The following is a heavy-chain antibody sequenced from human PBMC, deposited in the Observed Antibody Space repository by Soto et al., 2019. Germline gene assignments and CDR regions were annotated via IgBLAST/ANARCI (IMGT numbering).Heavy chain of an antibody. J-gene: IGHJ4*02. Sequence: QVQLVQSGAEVKKPGASVKVSCKASGYTFTSYAMHWVRQAPGQRLEWMGWINAGNGNTKYSQKFQGRVNINRDTSESTAYMELSSLRSEDTAVYYCARSSSWYVFDYWGQGTLVTVSS. V-gene: IGHV1-3*01. CDR2: INAGNGNT. D-gene: IGHD6-13*01. CDR3: ARSSSWYVFDY. CDR1: GYTFTSYA.